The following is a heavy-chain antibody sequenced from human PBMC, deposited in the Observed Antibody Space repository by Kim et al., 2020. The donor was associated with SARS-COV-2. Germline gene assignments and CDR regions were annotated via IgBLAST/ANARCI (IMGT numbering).Heavy chain of an antibody. J-gene: IGHJ4*02. CDR1: GFTFSSYA. CDR2: ISGSGGST. CDR3: AKKSINAEKVADSGVTPDY. Sequence: GGSLRLSCAASGFTFSSYAMSWVRQAPGKGLEWVSAISGSGGSTYYADSVKGRFTISRDNSKNTLYLQMNSLRAEDTAVYYCAKKSINAEKVADSGVTPDYWGQGTLVTVSS. D-gene: IGHD2-15*01. V-gene: IGHV3-23*01.